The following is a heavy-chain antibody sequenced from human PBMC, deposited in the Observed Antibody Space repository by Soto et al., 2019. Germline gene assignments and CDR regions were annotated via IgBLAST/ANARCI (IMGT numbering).Heavy chain of an antibody. CDR3: ARAYSPATTVIRPGDY. CDR2: ISAYNGNT. CDR1: GYTFTTYG. Sequence: ASVKVSCKASGYTFTTYGISWVRQAPGRGLEWMGWISAYNGNTNVAQKFQGRLTMTTDTSTSTAYMELRSLRSDDTAVYYCARAYSPATTVIRPGDYWGQGTLVTVSS. J-gene: IGHJ4*02. D-gene: IGHD4-17*01. V-gene: IGHV1-18*01.